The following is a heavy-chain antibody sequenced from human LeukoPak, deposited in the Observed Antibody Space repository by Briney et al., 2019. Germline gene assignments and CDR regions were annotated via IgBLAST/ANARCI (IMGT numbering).Heavy chain of an antibody. D-gene: IGHD3-3*01. V-gene: IGHV3-11*04. CDR1: GFTFSDYY. CDR3: ASPNLRSHKELDY. J-gene: IGHJ4*02. Sequence: GGSLRLSCAASGFTFSDYYMSWIRQAPGKGLEWVSYISSSGSTIYYADSVKGRFTISRDNAKNSLYLQMNSLRAEDTAVYYCASPNLRSHKELDYWGQGTLVTVSS. CDR2: ISSSGSTI.